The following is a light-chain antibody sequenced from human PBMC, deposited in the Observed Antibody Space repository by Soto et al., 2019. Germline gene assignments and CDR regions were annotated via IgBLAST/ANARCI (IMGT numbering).Light chain of an antibody. CDR3: LQYNTYPLT. CDR2: KAS. CDR1: QSLSTS. Sequence: DIQMTQSHSTLSAYVEDRVTITCRASQSLSTSLAWYQQKPGKAPKLLIYKASTLQSGVPSRFSGSGSGTECTLTISSLQPDDFSTYYCLQYNTYPLTFGGGTKVEIK. J-gene: IGKJ4*01. V-gene: IGKV1-5*03.